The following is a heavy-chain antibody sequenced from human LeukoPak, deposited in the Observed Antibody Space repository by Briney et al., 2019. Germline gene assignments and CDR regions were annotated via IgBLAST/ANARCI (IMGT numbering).Heavy chain of an antibody. CDR2: MGYDGSNK. Sequence: GGSLRLSCAASGFTFSSYGMHWVRQAPGKGLEWVAFMGYDGSNKYYADSVKGRFTSSRDNSKNTLYLQMNSLRAEDTAVYYCARSGKLVRANWFDPWGQGTLVTVSS. V-gene: IGHV3-30*02. J-gene: IGHJ5*02. D-gene: IGHD6-13*01. CDR3: ARSGKLVRANWFDP. CDR1: GFTFSSYG.